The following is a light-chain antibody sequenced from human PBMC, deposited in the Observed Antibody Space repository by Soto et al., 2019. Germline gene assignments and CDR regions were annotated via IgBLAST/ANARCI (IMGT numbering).Light chain of an antibody. CDR1: SSDVGGYNY. J-gene: IGLJ2*01. CDR3: SSYTGSNTYVV. Sequence: QSALTQPASVSGSPGQSITISCTGTSSDVGGYNYVSWYQQHPGKAPKLMIYDVSNRPSGVSNRFSGSKSANTASLTISGLQAEDEADYYCSSYTGSNTYVVFGGGTKLTVL. CDR2: DVS. V-gene: IGLV2-14*01.